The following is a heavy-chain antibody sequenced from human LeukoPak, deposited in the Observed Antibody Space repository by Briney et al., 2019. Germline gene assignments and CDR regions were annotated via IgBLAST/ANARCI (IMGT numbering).Heavy chain of an antibody. D-gene: IGHD6-19*01. CDR2: IYYSGST. Sequence: PSETLSLTCTVSGGSISSTNYYWAWIRQPPGKGLEWIGNIYYSGSTYYNPSLKSRVTISVDTSKNQFSLKLSSVTAADTAVYYCARFITPAVAGKKSNLYAFDIWGQGTMVTVSS. J-gene: IGHJ3*02. CDR1: GGSISSTNYY. CDR3: ARFITPAVAGKKSNLYAFDI. V-gene: IGHV4-39*07.